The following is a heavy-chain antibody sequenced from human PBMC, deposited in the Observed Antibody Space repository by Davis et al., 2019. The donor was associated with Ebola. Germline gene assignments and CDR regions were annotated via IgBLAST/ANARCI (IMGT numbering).Heavy chain of an antibody. J-gene: IGHJ4*02. CDR2: IFPGDSDT. D-gene: IGHD2-2*01. CDR1: GYSFTTYW. CDR3: ARLSASRVVAADY. Sequence: GESLKISCKGSGYSFTTYWIVWVRQMPGKGLECMGIIFPGDSDTRYSPSFQGQVTISAGKSISTAYLQWSSLKASDTAMYYCARLSASRVVAADYWGQGTLVTVSS. V-gene: IGHV5-51*01.